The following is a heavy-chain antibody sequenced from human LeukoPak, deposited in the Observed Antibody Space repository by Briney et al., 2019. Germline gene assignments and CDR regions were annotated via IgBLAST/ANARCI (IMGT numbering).Heavy chain of an antibody. Sequence: GASVKVSCKASGYTFTSYDINWVRQATGQGLEWMGWMNPNSGNTGYAQKFQGRVTMTRNTSISTAYMELSSLRSEDTAVYYCARGDTVEQQLVQAFDYWGQGTLVTVSS. J-gene: IGHJ4*02. CDR1: GYTFTSYD. CDR3: ARGDTVEQQLVQAFDY. D-gene: IGHD6-13*01. V-gene: IGHV1-8*02. CDR2: MNPNSGNT.